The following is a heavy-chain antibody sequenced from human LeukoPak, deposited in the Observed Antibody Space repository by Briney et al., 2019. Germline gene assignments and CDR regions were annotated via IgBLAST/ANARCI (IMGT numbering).Heavy chain of an antibody. CDR2: ISGSGGST. D-gene: IGHD3-10*01. CDR3: AKSPLFYGSEILSGNFDY. CDR1: GFTFSSYA. Sequence: GGSLRLSCAASGFTFSSYAMSWVRQAPGKGLEWVSAISGSGGSTYYADSVKGRFTISRDNSKNTLYLQMNSLRAEDTAVYYCAKSPLFYGSEILSGNFDYWGQGTLVTVSS. V-gene: IGHV3-23*01. J-gene: IGHJ4*02.